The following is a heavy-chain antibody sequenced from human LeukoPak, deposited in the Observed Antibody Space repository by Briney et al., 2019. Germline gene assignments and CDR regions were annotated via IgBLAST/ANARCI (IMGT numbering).Heavy chain of an antibody. D-gene: IGHD2-15*01. V-gene: IGHV3-48*03. CDR2: IRSDGSTI. J-gene: IGHJ6*03. Sequence: PGGSLRLSCTASGCTFSSYEMNWVRQAPGQGLEWVSYIRSDGSTIFYADPVKGRFTISRDNAKNLLYLQMNSLRAEDTAVYYCARQRWSWYFYMDVWGKGTTVTISS. CDR3: ARQRWSWYFYMDV. CDR1: GCTFSSYE.